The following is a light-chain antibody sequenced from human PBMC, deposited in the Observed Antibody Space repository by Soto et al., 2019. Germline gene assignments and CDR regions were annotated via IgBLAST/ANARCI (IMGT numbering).Light chain of an antibody. CDR2: AAP. CDR3: QQSYSTPPYT. CDR1: QSISSY. Sequence: DFQMTQSPSSLSASVGDRATITCRASQSISSYLNWYRQKPGKAPKLLIYAAPRLQSGVPSRFSGSGSGTDFTLTISSLQPEDFAAYYCQQSYSTPPYTFGQGTKLQIK. V-gene: IGKV1-39*01. J-gene: IGKJ2*01.